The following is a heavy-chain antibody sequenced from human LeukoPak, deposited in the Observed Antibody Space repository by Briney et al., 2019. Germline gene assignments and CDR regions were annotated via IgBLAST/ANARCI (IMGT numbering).Heavy chain of an antibody. Sequence: GGSLRLSCAASGFTFSGYGMHWVRQAPGKGLEWVAVILYDGSNKYYADSMKGRFTISRDNSKNTLYLQMNSLRAEDTAVYYCANDQGGTLTGEIDYWGQGTLVTVSS. CDR1: GFTFSGYG. CDR2: ILYDGSNK. J-gene: IGHJ4*02. D-gene: IGHD3-9*01. V-gene: IGHV3-30*18. CDR3: ANDQGGTLTGEIDY.